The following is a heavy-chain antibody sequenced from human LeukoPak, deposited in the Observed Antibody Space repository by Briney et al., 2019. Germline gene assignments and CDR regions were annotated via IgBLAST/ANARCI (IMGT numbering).Heavy chain of an antibody. Sequence: ASVKVSCKASGYTFTGYYMHWVRQAPGQGLEWMGWINPNSGGTNYAQKFQGRVTMTRDTSISTAYMELSRLRSDDTAVCYCAREGLYSSSNFDYWGQGTLVTVSS. CDR3: AREGLYSSSNFDY. V-gene: IGHV1-2*02. CDR2: INPNSGGT. J-gene: IGHJ4*02. CDR1: GYTFTGYY. D-gene: IGHD6-6*01.